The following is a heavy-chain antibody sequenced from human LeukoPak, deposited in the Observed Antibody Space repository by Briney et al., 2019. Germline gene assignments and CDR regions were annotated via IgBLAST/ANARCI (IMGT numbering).Heavy chain of an antibody. D-gene: IGHD3-10*01. CDR3: ARDYGSGSYLRVDY. J-gene: IGHJ4*02. CDR2: ISAYNGNT. V-gene: IGHV1-18*01. CDR1: GYTFTSYG. Sequence: ASVKVSCKASGYTFTSYGISWVRQALGQGLEWMGWISAYNGNTNYAQKLQGRVTMTTDTSTSTAYMELRSLRSDDTAVYYCARDYGSGSYLRVDYWGQGTLVTVSS.